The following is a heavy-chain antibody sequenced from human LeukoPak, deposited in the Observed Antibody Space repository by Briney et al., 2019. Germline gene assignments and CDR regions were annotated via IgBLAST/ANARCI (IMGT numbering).Heavy chain of an antibody. J-gene: IGHJ5*02. D-gene: IGHD3-9*01. V-gene: IGHV1-69*04. CDR1: GGTLSCYA. CDR3: AREAYYDILTGYYSNWFDP. CDR2: IIPILGIA. Sequence: SVKASCKASGGTLSCYAISWVRQAPGQGLEWMGRIIPILGIANYAQKFQGRVTITADKSTSTAYMELSSLRSEDTAVYYCAREAYYDILTGYYSNWFDPWGQGTLVTVSS.